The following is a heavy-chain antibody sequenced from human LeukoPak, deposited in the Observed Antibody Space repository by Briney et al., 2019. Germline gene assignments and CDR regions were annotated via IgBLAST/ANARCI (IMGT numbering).Heavy chain of an antibody. V-gene: IGHV4-59*12. CDR2: IYYSGRT. Sequence: SETLSLTCTVSGGSISTYYWNWIRQPPGKGLEWIGYIYYSGRTNYNPSLKSRVSISIDTSKNQFSLKLSSVTAADTAVYYCARRADYYGSGSYIKPYNWFDPWGQGTLVTVSS. J-gene: IGHJ5*02. D-gene: IGHD3-10*01. CDR1: GGSISTYY. CDR3: ARRADYYGSGSYIKPYNWFDP.